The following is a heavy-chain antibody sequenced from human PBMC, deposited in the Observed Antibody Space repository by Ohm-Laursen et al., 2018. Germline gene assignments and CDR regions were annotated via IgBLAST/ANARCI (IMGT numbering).Heavy chain of an antibody. CDR1: GGPMNSYY. CDR3: ARQDSGDYYFDY. CDR2: IYTSGST. J-gene: IGHJ4*02. D-gene: IGHD4-17*01. V-gene: IGHV4-4*07. Sequence: GTLSLTCTVSGGPMNSYYWSWIRQPAGKGLEWIGRIYTSGSTNYNPSLESRVTISADTSKNQFSLRLTSVTAADTAVYYCARQDSGDYYFDYWGQGALVTVSS.